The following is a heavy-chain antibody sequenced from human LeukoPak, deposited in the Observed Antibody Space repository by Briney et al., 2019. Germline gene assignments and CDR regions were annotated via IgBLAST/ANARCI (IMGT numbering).Heavy chain of an antibody. CDR1: GYTFTGYY. CDR3: AREGIVVVPAATPRWFDP. D-gene: IGHD2-2*01. V-gene: IGHV1-2*02. CDR2: INPNSGGT. Sequence: ASVKVSCKASGYTFTGYYMHWVRQAPGQGLEWIGWINPNSGGTNYAQKFQGRVTMTRDTSISTAYMELSRLISDDTAVYYCAREGIVVVPAATPRWFDPWGQGTLVTVSS. J-gene: IGHJ5*02.